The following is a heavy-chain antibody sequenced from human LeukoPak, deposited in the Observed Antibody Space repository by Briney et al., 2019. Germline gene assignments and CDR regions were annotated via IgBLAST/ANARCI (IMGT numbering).Heavy chain of an antibody. Sequence: SGGSLRLSCAASGFTFRSYWMSWVRQAPGKGLEWVANIQQDGSEKYHVDSVKGRFTISRDNAKNSLYLQMNSLRAEDTAVYYCARHPGKETNDWYFDLWGRGTLVTVSS. J-gene: IGHJ2*01. CDR1: GFTFRSYW. D-gene: IGHD1-14*01. V-gene: IGHV3-7*05. CDR3: ARHPGKETNDWYFDL. CDR2: IQQDGSEK.